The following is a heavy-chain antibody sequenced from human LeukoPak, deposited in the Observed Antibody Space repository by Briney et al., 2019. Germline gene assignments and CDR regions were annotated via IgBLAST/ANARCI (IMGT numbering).Heavy chain of an antibody. CDR1: GFTFSSYA. CDR2: ISYDGSNK. V-gene: IGHV3-30*04. CDR3: ARDFTDYGGKRLDY. J-gene: IGHJ4*02. Sequence: GGSLRLSCAASGFTFSSYAMHWVRQAPGKGLEWVAVISYDGSNKYYADSVKGRFTISRDNSKNTLYLQMNSLRAEDTAVYYCARDFTDYGGKRLDYWGQGTLVTVSS. D-gene: IGHD4-23*01.